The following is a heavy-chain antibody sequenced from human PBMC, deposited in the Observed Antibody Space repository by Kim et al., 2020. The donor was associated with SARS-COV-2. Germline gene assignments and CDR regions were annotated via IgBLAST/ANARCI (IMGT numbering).Heavy chain of an antibody. Sequence: GGSLRLSCAASGFTFSNYCMSWVRQAPGKGLEWVSVIYSDGSTKYSVYSVNRRFTISDDTTKTPQLQQINLLSADDTAEYYCTRGLYSYGWDVWGRGA. V-gene: IGHV3-7*01. CDR3: TRGLYSYGWDV. CDR2: IYSDGSTK. J-gene: IGHJ6*02. D-gene: IGHD3-10*01. CDR1: GFTFSNYC.